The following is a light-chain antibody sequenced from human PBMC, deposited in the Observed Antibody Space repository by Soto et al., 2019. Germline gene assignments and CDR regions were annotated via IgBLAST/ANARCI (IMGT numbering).Light chain of an antibody. Sequence: QSVLTQPPSVSGAPGQRVTISCTGSRSNFGAGYDVHWYQQLPGTAPKLLIYSNSNRPSGVPDRFSGSKSGTAASLAITGLQAEDEADYYCSSYTSSSTLDVVFGGGTQLTVL. CDR3: SSYTSSSTLDVV. V-gene: IGLV1-40*01. CDR1: RSNFGAGYD. CDR2: SNS. J-gene: IGLJ2*01.